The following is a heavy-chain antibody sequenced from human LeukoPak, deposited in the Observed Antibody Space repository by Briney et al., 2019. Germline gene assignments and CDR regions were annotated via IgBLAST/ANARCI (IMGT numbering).Heavy chain of an antibody. D-gene: IGHD4-11*01. Sequence: SVKVSCKASGYTFTGYYMHWVRQAPGQGLEWMGGIIPIFGTANYAQKFQGRVTITADESTSTAYMELSSLRSEDTAVYYCARDDTVTKDYYYYYYMDVWGKGTTVAVSS. CDR2: IIPIFGTA. J-gene: IGHJ6*03. V-gene: IGHV1-69*13. CDR1: GYTFTGYY. CDR3: ARDDTVTKDYYYYYYMDV.